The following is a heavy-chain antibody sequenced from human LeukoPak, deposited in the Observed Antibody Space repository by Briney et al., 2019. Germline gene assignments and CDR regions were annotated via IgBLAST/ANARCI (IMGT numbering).Heavy chain of an antibody. V-gene: IGHV7-4-1*02. D-gene: IGHD2-21*02. CDR2: INTNTGNP. CDR1: GYTFTSYA. J-gene: IGHJ4*02. CDR3: ARDPEVVTEIPYFDY. Sequence: VASVKVSCKASGYTFTSYAMNWVRQAPGQGLEWMGWINTNTGNPTYAQGFTGRFVFSLDTSVSTAYLQISSLKAEDTAVYYCARDPEVVTEIPYFDYWGQGTLVTVSS.